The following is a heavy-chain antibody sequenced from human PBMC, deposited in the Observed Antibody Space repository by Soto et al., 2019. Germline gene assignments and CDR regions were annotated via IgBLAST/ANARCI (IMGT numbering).Heavy chain of an antibody. V-gene: IGHV4-4*02. Sequence: PSETLSLTCAVSGGSLSSSNWWSWVGQPPGKGVEWIGEIYHSRSTNNNPSLKGRVTMSVDKSKNQFSLKLSSVTAADTAVYYCARVSSGYFDLPYAPYYYYGMDVWGQGTTVTVSS. CDR3: ARVSSGYFDLPYAPYYYYGMDV. D-gene: IGHD3-9*01. J-gene: IGHJ6*02. CDR1: GGSLSSSNW. CDR2: IYHSRST.